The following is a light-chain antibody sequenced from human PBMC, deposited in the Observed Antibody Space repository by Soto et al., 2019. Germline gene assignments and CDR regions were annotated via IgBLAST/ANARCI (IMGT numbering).Light chain of an antibody. Sequence: QSVLTQPASVSGSPGQSIIISCTGTSSDVGGYNWVSWYQQHPGKAPKLMIYEVTSRPSGVSNRFSASKSGNTASLTISGLQAEDEADYYCSSYTSRSTWVFGGGTKVTVL. J-gene: IGLJ3*02. V-gene: IGLV2-14*01. CDR3: SSYTSRSTWV. CDR2: EVT. CDR1: SSDVGGYNW.